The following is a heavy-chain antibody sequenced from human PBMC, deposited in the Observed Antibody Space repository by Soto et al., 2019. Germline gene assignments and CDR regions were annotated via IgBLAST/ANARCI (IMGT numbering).Heavy chain of an antibody. CDR2: ISYDGGNK. D-gene: IGHD5-12*01. CDR3: ARPQSGYELFHYFDY. J-gene: IGHJ4*02. Sequence: QSGGSLRLSCAASGFTFSNYALHWVRQAPGKGLEWVALISYDGGNKYFADSVKGRFTISRDNSKNTLYLQMHSLRAEDTAVYYCARPQSGYELFHYFDYWGQGTLVTVSS. CDR1: GFTFSNYA. V-gene: IGHV3-30-3*01.